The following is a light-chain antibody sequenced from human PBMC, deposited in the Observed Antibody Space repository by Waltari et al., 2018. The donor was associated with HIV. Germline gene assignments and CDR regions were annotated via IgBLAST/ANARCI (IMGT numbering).Light chain of an antibody. V-gene: IGLV10-54*02. J-gene: IGLJ3*02. Sequence: LQHPPGHPPKLLPHKNNNRASGVSERFSAFRSGKTAVLTITGRRPEDEADYVCSALDNALNGWVFGGGTQLTVL. CDR3: SALDNALNGWV. CDR2: KNN.